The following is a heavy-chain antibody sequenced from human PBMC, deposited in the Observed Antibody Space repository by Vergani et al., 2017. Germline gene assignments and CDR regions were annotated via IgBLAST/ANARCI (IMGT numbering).Heavy chain of an antibody. CDR2: IYYSENK. CDR1: GGSITYGAFY. J-gene: IGHJ6*02. V-gene: IGHV4-39*01. CDR3: ARVRRDDSSGYYYYYGMDV. Sequence: QLQLQESGPGLVKPSETLSLTCTVSGGSITYGAFYWGWIRQSPGKGLEWIGSIYYSENKFYNPSLESRVTLSIDTTKNQFSLKLSSATAADTAVYYCARVRRDDSSGYYYYYGMDVWGQGP. D-gene: IGHD3-22*01.